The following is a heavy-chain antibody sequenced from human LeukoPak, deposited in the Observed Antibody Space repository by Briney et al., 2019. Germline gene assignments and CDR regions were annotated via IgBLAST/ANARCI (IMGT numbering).Heavy chain of an antibody. CDR3: ARQGYCSSTNCYVDY. D-gene: IGHD2-2*01. CDR2: IYYSGTT. J-gene: IGHJ4*02. V-gene: IGHV4-39*01. CDR1: GDSISSSSYY. Sequence: SETLSLTCTVSGDSISSSSYYWGWIRQPPGKGLERIGSIYYSGTTYYNPSLKSRVTISVDTSKNQFSLKLTSVTAADTAVYYCARQGYCSSTNCYVDYWGQGTLVTVSS.